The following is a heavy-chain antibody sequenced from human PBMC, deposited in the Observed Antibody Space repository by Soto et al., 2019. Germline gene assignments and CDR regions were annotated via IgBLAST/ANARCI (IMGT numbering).Heavy chain of an antibody. CDR3: ARLAGDGLDY. V-gene: IGHV1-69*02. J-gene: IGHJ4*02. Sequence: QVQLVQSGAEVKKPGSSVKVSCKACGGTFSSYTISWVRQATGQGLEWMGRIVPILGIANYAQKFQGRVTITADKSTSTAYMELSSLISEDTAVYYCARLAGDGLDYWGQGNLVTVSS. CDR2: IVPILGIA. CDR1: GGTFSSYT.